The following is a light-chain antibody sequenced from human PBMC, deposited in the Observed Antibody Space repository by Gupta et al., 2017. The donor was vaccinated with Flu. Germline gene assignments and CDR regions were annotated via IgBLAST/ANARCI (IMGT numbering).Light chain of an antibody. CDR2: SAS. CDR3: QQYDNWPLT. J-gene: IGKJ3*01. Sequence: MTQSPAPLSVSPGEGATVSCRASQSVSSRLAWYQQKPGQAPRLLIYSASTRATGIPARFSGSGSGTDFTLTISSLQSEDFAVYYCQQYDNWPLTFGPGTKVEIK. CDR1: QSVSSR. V-gene: IGKV3-15*01.